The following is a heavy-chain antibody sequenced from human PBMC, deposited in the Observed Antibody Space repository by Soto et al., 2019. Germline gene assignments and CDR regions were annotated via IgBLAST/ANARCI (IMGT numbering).Heavy chain of an antibody. D-gene: IGHD3-3*01. J-gene: IGHJ6*02. Sequence: PAETLSLTCAVYGGSFSGYYWSWIRQPPGKGLEWIGEINHSGSTNYNPSLKSRVTISVDTSKNQFSLKLSSVTAADTAVYYCARVGYYDFWSGYYFHYYYGMDVWGQGTTVTVSS. V-gene: IGHV4-34*01. CDR3: ARVGYYDFWSGYYFHYYYGMDV. CDR2: INHSGST. CDR1: GGSFSGYY.